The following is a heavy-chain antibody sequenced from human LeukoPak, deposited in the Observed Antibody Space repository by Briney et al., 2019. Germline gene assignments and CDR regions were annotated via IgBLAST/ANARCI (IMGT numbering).Heavy chain of an antibody. CDR2: IIPVFGTA. V-gene: IGHV1-69*13. J-gene: IGHJ5*02. CDR3: ARGTAAGFNWFDP. D-gene: IGHD6-25*01. CDR1: GGTFSSYA. Sequence: SVKVSCKASGGTFSSYAISWVRQAPGQGLEWMGGIIPVFGTANYAQKFQGRVTITADESTSTAYMELSSLRSEDTAVYYCARGTAAGFNWFDPWGQGTLVTVSS.